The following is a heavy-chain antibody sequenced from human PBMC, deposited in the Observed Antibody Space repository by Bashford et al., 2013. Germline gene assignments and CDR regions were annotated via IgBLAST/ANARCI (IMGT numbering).Heavy chain of an antibody. CDR3: ARGGRSAAMPGYYYYGMDV. CDR2: MNPNSGNT. D-gene: IGHD2-2*01. CDR1: GGTFSSYA. Sequence: ASVKVSCKASGGTFSSYAINWVRQATGQGLEWMGWMNPNSGNTGYAQKFQGRVTMTRNTSISTAYMELSSLRSEDTAVYYCARGGRSAAMPGYYYYGMDVWGQGTTVTVSS. J-gene: IGHJ6*02. V-gene: IGHV1-8*02.